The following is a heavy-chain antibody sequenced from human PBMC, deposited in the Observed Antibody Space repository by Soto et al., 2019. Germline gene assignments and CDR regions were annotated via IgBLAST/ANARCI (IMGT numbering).Heavy chain of an antibody. CDR1: GFTFSSYG. J-gene: IGHJ4*02. CDR2: ILYDGSDK. V-gene: IGHV3-30*03. Sequence: GGSLRLSCAASGFTFSSYGMRWVRQAPGKGLEWVTGILYDGSDKYYADSVKGRFTIYRDNAKNSLYLQMSSLTAEDSALYYCSRSLNSWGQGTLVTVSS. CDR3: SRSLNS.